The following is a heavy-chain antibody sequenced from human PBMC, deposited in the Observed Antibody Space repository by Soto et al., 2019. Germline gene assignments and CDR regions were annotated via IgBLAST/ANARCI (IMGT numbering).Heavy chain of an antibody. V-gene: IGHV1-69*13. J-gene: IGHJ6*02. Sequence: ASVKVSCKASGGTFSSYAISWVRQAPGQGLEWMGGIIPIFGTANYAQKFQGRVTITADESTSTAYMELSSLRSEDTAVYYCARDRDIAPNVYYYYGMDVWGQGTTVTVSS. CDR3: ARDRDIAPNVYYYYGMDV. D-gene: IGHD5-12*01. CDR1: GGTFSSYA. CDR2: IIPIFGTA.